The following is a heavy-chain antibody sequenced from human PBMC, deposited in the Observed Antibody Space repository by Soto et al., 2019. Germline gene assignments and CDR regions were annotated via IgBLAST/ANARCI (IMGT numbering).Heavy chain of an antibody. D-gene: IGHD3-3*01. Sequence: GASVKVSCKASGYTFTSYAMHWVRQAPGQRLEWMGWINAGNGNTKYSQKFQGRVSITRDTSASTAYMELSSLRSEDTAVYYCAKDVGVLRFLEWSHMDVWGQGTTVTVSS. V-gene: IGHV1-3*01. CDR2: INAGNGNT. CDR3: AKDVGVLRFLEWSHMDV. J-gene: IGHJ6*02. CDR1: GYTFTSYA.